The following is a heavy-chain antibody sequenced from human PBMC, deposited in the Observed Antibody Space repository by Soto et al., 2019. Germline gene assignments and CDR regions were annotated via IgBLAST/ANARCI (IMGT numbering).Heavy chain of an antibody. V-gene: IGHV3-30*09. CDR2: ISYDGISK. D-gene: IGHD3-3*01. J-gene: IGHJ4*03. CDR3: VREGTMAPPVFDQ. Sequence: QVQLVESGGGVVQPGRSLRLSCAASGFTFSRFSMHWVRQAPGKGLEWVAFISYDGISKYYADSVKGRFAISRDNSKNTLYLQMYSLRPEDTAVYYSVREGTMAPPVFDQSGQGSLVTVSS. CDR1: GFTFSRFS.